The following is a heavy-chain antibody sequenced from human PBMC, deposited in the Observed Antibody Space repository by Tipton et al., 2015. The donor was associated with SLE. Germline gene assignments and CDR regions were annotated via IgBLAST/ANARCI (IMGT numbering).Heavy chain of an antibody. J-gene: IGHJ4*02. Sequence: SLRLSCTASGFTFGDYAMSWVRQAPGKGLEWVGFIRSKAYGGTTEYAASVKGRFTISRDNSKNTLYLQMNSLRAEDTAVYYCANLPPGSGYYPDYWGQGTLVTVSS. V-gene: IGHV3-49*04. CDR1: GFTFGDYA. CDR2: IRSKAYGGTT. CDR3: ANLPPGSGYYPDY. D-gene: IGHD3-3*01.